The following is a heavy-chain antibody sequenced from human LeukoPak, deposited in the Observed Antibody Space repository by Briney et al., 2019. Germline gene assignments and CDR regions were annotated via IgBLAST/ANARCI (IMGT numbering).Heavy chain of an antibody. CDR3: ARASDYYGSGDFDY. V-gene: IGHV3-30*04. Sequence: GGSLRLSCAASGFTFSSYAMHWVRQAPGKRLEWVAVISYDVSNKYYADSVKGRFTISRDNSKNTLYLRMNSLRAEDTAVYYCARASDYYGSGDFDYWGQGTLVTVSS. CDR2: ISYDVSNK. CDR1: GFTFSSYA. D-gene: IGHD3-10*01. J-gene: IGHJ4*02.